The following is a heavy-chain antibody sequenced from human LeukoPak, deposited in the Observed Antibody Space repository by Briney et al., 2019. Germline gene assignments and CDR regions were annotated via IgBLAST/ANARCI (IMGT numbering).Heavy chain of an antibody. D-gene: IGHD3-10*01. J-gene: IGHJ4*02. CDR3: AKGSHFDS. CDR1: GFTFNSYA. Sequence: GGSLRLSCAASGFTFNSYAMSWVRQPPGKGLEWVSSISASGDIRYYADSVKGRFTISRDNSQNTLHLQMHSLRAEDTAIFYCAKGSHFDSWGQGTLVTVSS. V-gene: IGHV3-23*01. CDR2: ISASGDIR.